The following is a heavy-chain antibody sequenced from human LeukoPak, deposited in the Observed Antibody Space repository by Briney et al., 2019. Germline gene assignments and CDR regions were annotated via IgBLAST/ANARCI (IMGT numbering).Heavy chain of an antibody. V-gene: IGHV3-23*01. Sequence: GGSLRLSCATSGFTFSSYAMSWVRQAPGKGLEWVSGIGASGGSTYYADSVKGRFTISRDNSKNTLYLQMNSLRSEDTAVYYCAKAEGYDILTGLDYWGQGTLVTVSS. CDR2: IGASGGST. J-gene: IGHJ4*02. CDR3: AKAEGYDILTGLDY. CDR1: GFTFSSYA. D-gene: IGHD3-9*01.